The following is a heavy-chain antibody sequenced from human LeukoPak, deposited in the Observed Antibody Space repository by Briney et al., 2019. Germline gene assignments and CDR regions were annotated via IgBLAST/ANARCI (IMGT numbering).Heavy chain of an antibody. CDR1: GFTFSNYA. D-gene: IGHD6-19*01. J-gene: IGHJ5*02. CDR2: IDASGGAT. CDR3: AKGSGSGWYGWFAP. V-gene: IGHV3-23*01. Sequence: GESLRLSCAASGFTFSNYAMYWVRQAPGKGLEWVSSIDASGGATNYADSVKGRFTISRDNSKNTFYLQMNSLRAEDTAVYSCAKGSGSGWYGWFAPWGQGTLVTVSS.